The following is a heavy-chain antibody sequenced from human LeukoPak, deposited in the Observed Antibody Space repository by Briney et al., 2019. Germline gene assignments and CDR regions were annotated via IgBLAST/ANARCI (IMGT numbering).Heavy chain of an antibody. J-gene: IGHJ6*03. CDR2: INHSGRT. V-gene: IGHV4-34*01. CDR1: GGSFSGYY. CDR3: ARGRGCSSTSCYTDYYYYMDV. D-gene: IGHD2-2*02. Sequence: KPSETLSLTCAVYGGSFSGYYWSWIRQPPGKGLEWIGAINHSGRTNTNTSLKRQVTISVDTSKTQCSLRLTSVTAADTAVYYCARGRGCSSTSCYTDYYYYMDVWGKGTTVTVSS.